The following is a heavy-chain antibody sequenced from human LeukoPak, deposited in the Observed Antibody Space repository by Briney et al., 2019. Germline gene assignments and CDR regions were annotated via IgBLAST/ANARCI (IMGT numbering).Heavy chain of an antibody. CDR3: VRDDDRPDNGLDY. CDR2: ISWNSGSI. Sequence: GGSLRLSCAASGFTFDDYAMHWVRQAPGKGLEWVSGISWNSGSIGYADSVEGRFTISRDNAKNSLYLQMNSLRAEDTAVYYCVRDDDRPDNGLDYWGQGTLVTVSS. D-gene: IGHD3-22*01. J-gene: IGHJ4*02. CDR1: GFTFDDYA. V-gene: IGHV3-9*01.